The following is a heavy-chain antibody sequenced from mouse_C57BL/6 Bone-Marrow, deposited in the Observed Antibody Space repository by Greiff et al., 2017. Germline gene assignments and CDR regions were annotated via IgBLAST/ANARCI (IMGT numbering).Heavy chain of an antibody. J-gene: IGHJ4*01. CDR1: GYTFTDYY. D-gene: IGHD2-3*01. V-gene: IGHV1-26*01. CDR2: INPNNGGT. Sequence: EVQLHQSGPELVKPGASVKISCKASGYTFTDYYMNWVKQSHGKSLEWIGDINPNNGGTSYNQKFKGKATLTVDKSSSTADMELRSLTSEDSAVYYCAREGYYGYYDYAMDYWGQGTSVTVSS. CDR3: AREGYYGYYDYAMDY.